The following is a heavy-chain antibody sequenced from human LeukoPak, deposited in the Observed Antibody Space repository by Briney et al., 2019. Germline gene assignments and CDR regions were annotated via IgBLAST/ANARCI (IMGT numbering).Heavy chain of an antibody. V-gene: IGHV3-7*05. J-gene: IGHJ4*02. D-gene: IGHD3-16*02. CDR1: GFTFSSYW. Sequence: GGSLRLSYAASGFTFSSYWMTWVRQAPGKGLEWVANIKQDGSEKYHVDSVKGRFTISRDNAKNSLYLQMSSLRVEDTAVYYCARAVDDNVWGSYRPPGHWGQGTLVTVSS. CDR2: IKQDGSEK. CDR3: ARAVDDNVWGSYRPPGH.